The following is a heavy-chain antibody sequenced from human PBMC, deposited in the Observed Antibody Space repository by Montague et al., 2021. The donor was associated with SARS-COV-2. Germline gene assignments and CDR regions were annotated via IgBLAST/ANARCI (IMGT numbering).Heavy chain of an antibody. D-gene: IGHD3-3*01. V-gene: IGHV4-31*03. CDR2: IYYSGST. CDR1: GGSISSSSYY. J-gene: IGHJ4*02. Sequence: TLSLTCTVSGGSISSSSYYWGWIRQPPGKGLEWIGYIYYSGSTXYNPSLKSRVTISVDTSKNQFSLKLSSVTAADTAVYYCARAPATIFGVVRQIDYWGQGTLVTVSS. CDR3: ARAPATIFGVVRQIDY.